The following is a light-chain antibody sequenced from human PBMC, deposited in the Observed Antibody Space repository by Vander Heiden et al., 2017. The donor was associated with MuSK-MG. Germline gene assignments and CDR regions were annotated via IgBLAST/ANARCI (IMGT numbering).Light chain of an antibody. CDR3: QQSYNIPRT. V-gene: IGKV1-39*01. Sequence: DIQMTQSPSSLSASVGDRVIITCRASEDIYTYLHWYQQKPGKAPEDVMYAASTLQSGVPSRFSGSGSGTDFTLTINNLQPEDFATYYCQQSYNIPRTFGQGTRLXNK. CDR1: EDIYTY. J-gene: IGKJ2*01. CDR2: AAS.